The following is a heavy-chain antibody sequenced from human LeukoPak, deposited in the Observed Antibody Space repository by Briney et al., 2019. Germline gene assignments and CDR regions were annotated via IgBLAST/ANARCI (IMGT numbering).Heavy chain of an antibody. D-gene: IGHD5/OR15-5a*01. J-gene: IGHJ5*02. Sequence: ASVKVSCKASGYHFTGYHVHWVRQAPGQGLEWMGRISTDSGDINNAPKFQGRVTMTRDTSINTAYMELSRLTSDDAAVYYCAGLGSTVEGRIDPWGQGTPVTVPS. V-gene: IGHV1-2*02. CDR2: ISTDSGDI. CDR1: GYHFTGYH. CDR3: AGLGSTVEGRIDP.